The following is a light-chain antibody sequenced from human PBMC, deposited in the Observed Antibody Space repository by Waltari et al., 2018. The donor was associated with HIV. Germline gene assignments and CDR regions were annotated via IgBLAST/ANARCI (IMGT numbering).Light chain of an antibody. CDR3: QVWDSSTV. J-gene: IGLJ2*01. CDR1: NIGSKN. V-gene: IGLV3-9*01. CDR2: RDN. Sequence: SYELTQPLSVSVALGQTARITCGGNNIGSKNVHWYQQKPGQAPVLVIYRDNNLPSGIPERFSGSNSGNTATLTISRAQAGDEADYYCQVWDSSTVFGGGTKLTVL.